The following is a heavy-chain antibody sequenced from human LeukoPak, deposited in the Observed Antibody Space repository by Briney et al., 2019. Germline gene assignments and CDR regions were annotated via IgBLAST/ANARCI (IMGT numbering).Heavy chain of an antibody. Sequence: ASVKVSCKASGYTFTSYAMNWVRQAPGQGLEWMGWINTNTGNPTYAQGFTGRFVFSLDTSVSTAYLQISSLKAEDTAVYYCARGGSSGFTNWFDPWGQGTLVTVSS. CDR2: INTNTGNP. V-gene: IGHV7-4-1*02. CDR3: ARGGSSGFTNWFDP. J-gene: IGHJ5*02. D-gene: IGHD6-19*01. CDR1: GYTFTSYA.